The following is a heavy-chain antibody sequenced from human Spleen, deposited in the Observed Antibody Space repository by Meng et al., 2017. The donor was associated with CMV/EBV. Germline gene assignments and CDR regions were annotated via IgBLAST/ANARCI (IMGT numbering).Heavy chain of an antibody. V-gene: IGHV4-39*07. CDR3: AREGGNGDYGTH. Sequence: CTVSGDSISRRSYYWGWIRQSPGKGMEWLVNMYYGGRTYYNPSLNRRVTMSVDASKNQFSLKVTSVTAADTAIYYCAREGGNGDYGTHWGQGILVTVSS. D-gene: IGHD4-17*01. CDR1: GDSISRRSYY. J-gene: IGHJ1*01. CDR2: MYYGGRT.